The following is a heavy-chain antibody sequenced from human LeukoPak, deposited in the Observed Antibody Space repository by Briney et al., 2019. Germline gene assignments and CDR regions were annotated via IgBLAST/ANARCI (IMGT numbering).Heavy chain of an antibody. V-gene: IGHV3-64*01. CDR1: GFTFSSYA. D-gene: IGHD1-26*01. CDR2: ISSNGGST. J-gene: IGHJ5*02. CDR3: ARARVGAP. Sequence: PGGSLRLSCAASGFTFSSYAMHWVRQAPGKGLEYVSAISSNGGSTYYANSVKGRFTISRDNSKNTLYLQMGSLRAEDMAVYYCARARVGAPWGQGTLVTVSS.